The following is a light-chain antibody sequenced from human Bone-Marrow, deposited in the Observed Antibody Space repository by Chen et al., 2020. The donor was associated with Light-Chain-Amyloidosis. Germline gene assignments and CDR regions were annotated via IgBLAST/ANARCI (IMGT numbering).Light chain of an antibody. CDR2: DDS. CDR3: QVWDRSGDRPV. V-gene: IGLV3-21*02. Sequence: SYVLTQPSSVSVAPVQQAKIACGGNNIGSTRVHWYQQTPGQAPLLCVYDDSARPSGIPERLACSNSGNTATLTSSGVEAGYEADYYCQVWDRSGDRPVFCGGTKLPVL. J-gene: IGLJ3*02. CDR1: NIGSTR.